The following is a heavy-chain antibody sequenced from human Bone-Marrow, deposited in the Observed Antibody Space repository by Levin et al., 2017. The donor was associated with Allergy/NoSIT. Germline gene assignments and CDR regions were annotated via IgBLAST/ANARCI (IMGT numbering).Heavy chain of an antibody. J-gene: IGHJ4*01. V-gene: IGHV3-7*01. Sequence: PGGSLRLSCAASGFTFSDYWMSWVRQAPGKGLEWVADIKQDGREDHVVDSVWGRFTISRDNARNLVYLKMSSLRAEDTAVYYCARDFGRNYRYDDSGFDHWGHGTLVTVSS. CDR3: ARDFGRNYRYDDSGFDH. D-gene: IGHD3-22*01. CDR2: IKQDGRED. CDR1: GFTFSDYW.